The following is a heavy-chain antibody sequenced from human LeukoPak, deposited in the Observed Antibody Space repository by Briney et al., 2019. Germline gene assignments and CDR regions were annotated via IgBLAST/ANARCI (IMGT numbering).Heavy chain of an antibody. D-gene: IGHD3-22*01. CDR3: AGGFESFHLGSPESSFDY. Sequence: ASVKVSCKASGYTFTSYYMHWVRQAPGQGLEWLGIINPSGGSTSYAQKFQGRVTMTRDTSTSTVYMELSSLRSEDTAVYYCAGGFESFHLGSPESSFDYWGQGTLVTVSS. V-gene: IGHV1-46*01. J-gene: IGHJ4*02. CDR1: GYTFTSYY. CDR2: INPSGGST.